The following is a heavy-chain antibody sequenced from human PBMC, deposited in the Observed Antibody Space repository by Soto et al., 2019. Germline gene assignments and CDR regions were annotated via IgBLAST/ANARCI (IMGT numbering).Heavy chain of an antibody. Sequence: EVQLLESGGGLVQPGGSLRLSCAASGFTFSNYAMSWVRQAPGMGLEWVSTISGSSGSTDYADSVKGRFTISRDNSKNTLYLQMNSVRAEDTAVYYCTKGSRGYCGGGSCPPIPYFDYWGQGTLVTVSS. CDR3: TKGSRGYCGGGSCPPIPYFDY. V-gene: IGHV3-23*01. CDR1: GFTFSNYA. CDR2: ISGSSGST. D-gene: IGHD2-15*01. J-gene: IGHJ4*02.